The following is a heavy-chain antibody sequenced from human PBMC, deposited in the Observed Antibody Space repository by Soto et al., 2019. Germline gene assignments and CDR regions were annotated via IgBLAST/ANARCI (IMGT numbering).Heavy chain of an antibody. J-gene: IGHJ4*02. D-gene: IGHD2-21*01. CDR1: GFSFGIYD. Sequence: AGGSLRLSCAASGFSFGIYDTHWVRQATGKGLGWVSTINTAGDTYSPGSVKGRFTISRENAKNSLYLQMNSLRVDDTAVYFCVRGRDSGLYYFDSWGQGTLVTVSS. CDR3: VRGRDSGLYYFDS. V-gene: IGHV3-13*01. CDR2: INTAGDT.